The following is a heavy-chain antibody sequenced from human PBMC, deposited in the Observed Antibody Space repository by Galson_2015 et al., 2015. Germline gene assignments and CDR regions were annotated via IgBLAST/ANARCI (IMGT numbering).Heavy chain of an antibody. CDR2: ISSSSSTI. V-gene: IGHV3-48*02. CDR1: GFTFSSYS. Sequence: SLRLSCAASGFTFSSYSMNWVRQAPGKGLEWVSYISSSSSTIYYADSVKGRFTISRDNSKNSLYLQMNSLRDEDTAVYYCARDLAYYYDSSCYYNWGQGTLVTVSS. CDR3: ARDLAYYYDSSCYYN. J-gene: IGHJ4*02. D-gene: IGHD3-22*01.